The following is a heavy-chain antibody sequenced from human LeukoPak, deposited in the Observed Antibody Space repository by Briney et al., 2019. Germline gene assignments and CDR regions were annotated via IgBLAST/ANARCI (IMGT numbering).Heavy chain of an antibody. Sequence: KASETLSLTCTVSGYSISSGYYWGWIRQPPGKGLEWIGSIYHSGSTYYNPSLKSRVTISVDTSKNQFSLKLSSVTAADTAVYYCARDYEVAGMTTEYAFDYWGQGTLVTVSS. CDR1: GYSISSGYY. V-gene: IGHV4-38-2*02. CDR2: IYHSGST. J-gene: IGHJ4*02. CDR3: ARDYEVAGMTTEYAFDY. D-gene: IGHD4-17*01.